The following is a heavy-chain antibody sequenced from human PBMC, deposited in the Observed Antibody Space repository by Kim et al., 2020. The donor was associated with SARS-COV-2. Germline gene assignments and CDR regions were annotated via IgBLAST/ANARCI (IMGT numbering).Heavy chain of an antibody. CDR3: ARGIRGYCSGGSCYSPLRLRRRTGAFDI. J-gene: IGHJ3*02. V-gene: IGHV4-34*01. D-gene: IGHD2-15*01. CDR1: GGSFSGYY. CDR2: INHSGST. Sequence: SETLSLTCAVYGGSFSGYYWSWIRQPPGKGLEWIGEINHSGSTNYNPSLKSRVTISVNTSKNQFSLKLSSVTAADTAVYYCARGIRGYCSGGSCYSPLRLRRRTGAFDIWGQGTMVTVSS.